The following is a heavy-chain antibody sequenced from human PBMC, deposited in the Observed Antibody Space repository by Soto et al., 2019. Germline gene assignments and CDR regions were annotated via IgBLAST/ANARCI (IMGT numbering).Heavy chain of an antibody. D-gene: IGHD2-21*02. CDR3: ARAEVVTAIIRAYNWFEP. V-gene: IGHV4-34*01. CDR1: GGSFSGYY. CDR2: INHSGST. Sequence: QVQLQQWGAGLLKPSETLSLTCAVYGGSFSGYYWSWIRQPPGKGLEWIGEINHSGSTNYNPSLKCRVTISVATSKNQFSLELSSVTAADTAVYYCARAEVVTAIIRAYNWFEPWGQGTLVTVSS. J-gene: IGHJ5*02.